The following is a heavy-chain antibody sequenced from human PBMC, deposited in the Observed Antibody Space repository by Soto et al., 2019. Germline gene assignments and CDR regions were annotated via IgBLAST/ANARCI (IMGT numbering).Heavy chain of an antibody. CDR2: IYYSGST. V-gene: IGHV4-59*12. CDR3: ARTSYYDSTGYYNMDV. Sequence: SETLSLICTVSGGSISSYYWSWIRQPPGKGLEWIGYIYYSGSTNYNPSLKSRVTISVDTSKNQFSLKLSSVTAADTADYYCARTSYYDSTGYYNMDVWGQGTTVTVSS. J-gene: IGHJ6*02. CDR1: GGSISSYY. D-gene: IGHD3-22*01.